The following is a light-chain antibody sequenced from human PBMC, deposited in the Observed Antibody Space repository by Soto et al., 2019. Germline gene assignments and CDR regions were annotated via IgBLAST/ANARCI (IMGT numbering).Light chain of an antibody. CDR1: QSISNY. Sequence: DIQMTQSPSSLSASVEDRVTITCRTSQSISNYLNWYQQKPGKAPTLLIYAASTLQTGVPSRFSGSGSETDFTLTISRLQPEDVATYYCQQSYSTPRTFGQGTKVEV. J-gene: IGKJ1*01. V-gene: IGKV1-39*01. CDR3: QQSYSTPRT. CDR2: AAS.